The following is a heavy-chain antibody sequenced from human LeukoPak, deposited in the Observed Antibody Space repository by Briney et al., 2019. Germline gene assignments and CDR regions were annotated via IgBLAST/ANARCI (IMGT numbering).Heavy chain of an antibody. D-gene: IGHD6-13*01. Sequence: SETLSLTCTVSGGSISSYYWSWIRQPPGKGLEWIGYIYYSGSTNYNPSLKSRVTISVDTSKNQFSLKLSSVTAADTAVYYCARVNPGRAFDYWGQGTLVTVSS. J-gene: IGHJ4*02. V-gene: IGHV4-59*01. CDR2: IYYSGST. CDR3: ARVNPGRAFDY. CDR1: GGSISSYY.